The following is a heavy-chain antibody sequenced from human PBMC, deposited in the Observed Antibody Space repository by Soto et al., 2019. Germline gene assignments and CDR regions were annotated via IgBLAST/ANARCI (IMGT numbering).Heavy chain of an antibody. J-gene: IGHJ4*02. CDR1: GGTFSSYT. D-gene: IGHD2-15*01. CDR2: IIPILGIA. CDR3: ARDSATPFDY. V-gene: IGHV1-69*08. Sequence: QVQLVQSGAEVKKPGSSVKVSCKASGGTFSSYTISWVRQAPGQGLEWMGRIIPILGIANYAQKFQGRVTITADKSTSAAYMQLSSLRSEDTAVYNCARDSATPFDYWGQGTLVTVSS.